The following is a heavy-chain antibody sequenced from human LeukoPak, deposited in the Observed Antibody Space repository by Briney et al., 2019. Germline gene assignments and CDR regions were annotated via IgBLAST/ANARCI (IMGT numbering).Heavy chain of an antibody. CDR1: GYTFTSYA. CDR3: ARDSSGIAAAVAAFDI. CDR2: INTNTGNP. Sequence: ASVKVSCKASGYTFTSYAMNWVRQAPGQGLKWMGWINTNTGNPTYAQGFTGRFAFSLDTSVSTAYLQISSLKAEDTAVYYCARDSSGIAAAVAAFDIWGQGTMVTVSS. V-gene: IGHV7-4-1*02. D-gene: IGHD6-13*01. J-gene: IGHJ3*02.